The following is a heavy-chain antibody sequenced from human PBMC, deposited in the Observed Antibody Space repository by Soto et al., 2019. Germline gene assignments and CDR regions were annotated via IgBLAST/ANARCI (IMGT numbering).Heavy chain of an antibody. V-gene: IGHV4-31*03. J-gene: IGHJ5*02. CDR3: ARSRGFSNWFDP. CDR1: GGSISSGGYY. CDR2: IYYSGST. Sequence: QVQLQESGPGLVKPSQTLSLTCTVSGGSISSGGYYWSWIRQHPGKGLEWIGYIYYSGSTYYNPFIKSRVTISVDTSKNQFSLKLSSVTAADTAVYYSARSRGFSNWFDPWGQGTLVTVSS. D-gene: IGHD3-16*01.